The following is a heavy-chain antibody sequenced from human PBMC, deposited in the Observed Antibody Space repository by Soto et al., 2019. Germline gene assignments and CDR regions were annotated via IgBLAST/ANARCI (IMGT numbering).Heavy chain of an antibody. CDR3: IRGGSPYYYDY. J-gene: IGHJ4*02. V-gene: IGHV3-73*01. CDR2: ILSKAGNYAT. CDR1: GFIFSGSA. D-gene: IGHD1-26*01. Sequence: EVQLVESGGGLVQPGGSLKLSCAASGFIFSGSAVHWVRQASWKGLEWVGRILSKAGNYATAYPASMKGRFTISRDDSENTAFLQMTSLKTEDTAVYYCIRGGSPYYYDYWGQGTLVAVSS.